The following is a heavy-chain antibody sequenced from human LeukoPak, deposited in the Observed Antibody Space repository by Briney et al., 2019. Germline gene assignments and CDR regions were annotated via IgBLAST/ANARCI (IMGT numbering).Heavy chain of an antibody. CDR1: GFTFSSYA. J-gene: IGHJ4*02. CDR3: ARGVGYFDWHPGHHFDY. V-gene: IGHV3-64*01. CDR2: ISSNGGST. D-gene: IGHD3-9*01. Sequence: GGSLRLSCAASGFTFSSYAMHWVRQAPGKGLEYVSAISSNGGSTYYANSVKGRFTISRDNSKNTLYLQMGSLRAEDMAVYYCARGVGYFDWHPGHHFDYWGQGTLVTVSS.